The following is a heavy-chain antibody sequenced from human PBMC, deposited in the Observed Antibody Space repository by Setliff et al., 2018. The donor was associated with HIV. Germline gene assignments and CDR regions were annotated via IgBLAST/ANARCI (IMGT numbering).Heavy chain of an antibody. J-gene: IGHJ3*01. CDR2: ITSGSDIV. CDR3: SLGYCSGGSCYSDPEVAFDV. V-gene: IGHV3-48*04. D-gene: IGHD2-15*01. CDR1: GFTFSSYA. Sequence: LRLSCVASGFTFSSYAMHWVRQAPGKGLEWVSYITSGSDIVYYADSVKGRFTISRDNARNSLYLQMNSLRVEDTAVYYCSLGYCSGGSCYSDPEVAFDVWGQGTTVTVSS.